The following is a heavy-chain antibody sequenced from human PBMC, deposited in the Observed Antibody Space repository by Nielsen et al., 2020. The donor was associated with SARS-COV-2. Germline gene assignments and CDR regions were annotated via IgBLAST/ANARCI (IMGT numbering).Heavy chain of an antibody. J-gene: IGHJ4*02. CDR3: ARDDSSGYSVY. V-gene: IGHV3-30-3*01. CDR1: GFTFSSYA. D-gene: IGHD3-22*01. CDR2: ISYDGSNK. Sequence: GESLKISCAASGFTFSSYAMHWVRQAPGKGLEWVAVISYDGSNKYYADSVKGRFTISRDNSKNTLYLQMNSLRAEDTAVYYCARDDSSGYSVYWGQGTLVTVSS.